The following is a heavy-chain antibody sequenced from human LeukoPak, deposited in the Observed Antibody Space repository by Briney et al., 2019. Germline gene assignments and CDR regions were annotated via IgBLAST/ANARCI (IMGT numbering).Heavy chain of an antibody. V-gene: IGHV3-21*01. J-gene: IGHJ4*02. Sequence: GGSLRLSCAASGFTFSSYSMNWVRQAPGKGLEWVSSISSSSSYIYYADSVKGRFTISRDNAKNSLYLQMNSPRAEDTAVYYCARGYSGYHFDYWGQGTLVTVSS. CDR1: GFTFSSYS. D-gene: IGHD5-12*01. CDR3: ARGYSGYHFDY. CDR2: ISSSSSYI.